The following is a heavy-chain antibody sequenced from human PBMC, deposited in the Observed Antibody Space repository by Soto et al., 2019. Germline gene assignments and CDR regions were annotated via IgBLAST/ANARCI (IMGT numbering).Heavy chain of an antibody. D-gene: IGHD5-12*01. CDR2: IYPSESAT. CDR3: ARHTGPYSCYDGLAY. CDR1: GYSFTSYW. J-gene: IGHJ4*02. Sequence: PGASLKISCKGSGYSFTSYWIAWVRQRPGKSQEWFRTIYPSESATRYSAFFQGQVTISADKSTSTAYLQRSSLKVSDTALYYCARHTGPYSCYDGLAYWGQGTLVTVSS. V-gene: IGHV5-51*01.